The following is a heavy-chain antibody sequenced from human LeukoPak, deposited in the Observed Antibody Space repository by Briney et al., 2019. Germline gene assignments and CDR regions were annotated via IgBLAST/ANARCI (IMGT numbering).Heavy chain of an antibody. CDR1: GGSISSGGYY. CDR2: IYHSGST. J-gene: IGHJ4*02. D-gene: IGHD4-11*01. Sequence: SETLSLACTVSGGSISSGGYYWSWIRQPPGKGLEWIGYIYHSGSTYYNPSLKSRVTISVDRSKNQFSLKLSSVTAADTAVYYCARITVTKIDYWGQGTLVTVSS. V-gene: IGHV4-30-2*01. CDR3: ARITVTKIDY.